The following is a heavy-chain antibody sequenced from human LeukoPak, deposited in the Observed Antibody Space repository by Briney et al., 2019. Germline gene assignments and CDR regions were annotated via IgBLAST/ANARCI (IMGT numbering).Heavy chain of an antibody. CDR3: ARDRGGDSSSWGNFDY. CDR2: IYYSGST. CDR1: GVSVSSGSYY. J-gene: IGHJ4*02. D-gene: IGHD6-6*01. Sequence: SETLSLTCTVSGVSVSSGSYYWSWIRQPPGKGLEWIGYIYYSGSTNYNPSLKSRVTISVDTSKNQFSLKLSSVTAADTAVYYCARDRGGDSSSWGNFDYWGQGTLVTVSS. V-gene: IGHV4-61*01.